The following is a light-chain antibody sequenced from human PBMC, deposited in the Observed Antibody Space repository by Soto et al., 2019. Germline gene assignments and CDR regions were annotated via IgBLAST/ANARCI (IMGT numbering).Light chain of an antibody. Sequence: EIVLTESPGTLPLSPGASATLSSRASQSVSSSYLAWYQQKPAQAPRLXXYGASSRATGIPDRFSGSGSGTDFTLTISRLEPEDFAVYYCQQYGSSPPLSFGGGTKVDIK. J-gene: IGKJ4*01. CDR2: GAS. CDR3: QQYGSSPPLS. CDR1: QSVSSSY. V-gene: IGKV3-20*01.